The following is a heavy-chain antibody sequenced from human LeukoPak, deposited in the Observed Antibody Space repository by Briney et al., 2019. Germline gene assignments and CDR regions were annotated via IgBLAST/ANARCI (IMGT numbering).Heavy chain of an antibody. J-gene: IGHJ4*02. D-gene: IGHD5-12*01. CDR1: GFIFSNYW. Sequence: GGSLRLSCAASGFIFSNYWMTWVRQAPGKGLEWVAHIRQDGSERHYVDSVKDRFTISRDNAKNSLDLQMDSLRAEDAAVYYCARDWGSTGYDLYDSWGQGTLVTVSS. V-gene: IGHV3-7*01. CDR3: ARDWGSTGYDLYDS. CDR2: IRQDGSER.